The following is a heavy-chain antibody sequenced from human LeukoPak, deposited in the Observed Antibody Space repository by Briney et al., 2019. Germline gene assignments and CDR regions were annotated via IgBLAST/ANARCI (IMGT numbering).Heavy chain of an antibody. CDR3: ATAHQFSFQA. V-gene: IGHV3-53*01. CDR1: GFTVSSNY. Sequence: GGSLRLSCAASGFTVSSNYMSWVRQAPGKGLEWVSIIYSGGSTYYADSVKGRFTISRDNSKNTLYLQMNSLGVEDTAVYYCATAHQFSFQAWGQGTVVTVSS. J-gene: IGHJ1*01. CDR2: IYSGGST. D-gene: IGHD2-2*01.